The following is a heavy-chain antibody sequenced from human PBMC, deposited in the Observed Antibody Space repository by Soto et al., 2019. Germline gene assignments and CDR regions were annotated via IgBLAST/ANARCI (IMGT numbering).Heavy chain of an antibody. CDR2: INPSGGST. Sequence: QVQLVQSVAEVKKPGASVKVSCKASGYTFTSYYMHWVRQAPGQGLEWMGIINPSGGSTSYAPKFQGRVTINRDTPTSIDYLELSSLRSEDTDVYYWARDGGVLRHDDYYYDYVGVWGKGTTVPV. CDR1: GYTFTSYY. CDR3: ARDGGVLRHDDYYYDYVGV. D-gene: IGHD1-26*01. J-gene: IGHJ6*03. V-gene: IGHV1-46*03.